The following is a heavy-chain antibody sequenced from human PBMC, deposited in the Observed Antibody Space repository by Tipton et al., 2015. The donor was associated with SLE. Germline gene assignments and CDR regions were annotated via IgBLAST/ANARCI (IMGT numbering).Heavy chain of an antibody. D-gene: IGHD2-2*01. CDR3: ARDTRTLGDIVVVPAAIGWGHDAFDI. V-gene: IGHV3-21*01. CDR1: GFTFSSYS. CDR2: ISSSSSYI. Sequence: SLRLSCAASGFTFSSYSMNWVRQAPGKGLEWVSSISSSSSYIYYADSVKGRFTISRDNAKNSLYLQMNSLRAEDTAVYYCARDTRTLGDIVVVPAAIGWGHDAFDIWGQGTMVTVSS. J-gene: IGHJ3*02.